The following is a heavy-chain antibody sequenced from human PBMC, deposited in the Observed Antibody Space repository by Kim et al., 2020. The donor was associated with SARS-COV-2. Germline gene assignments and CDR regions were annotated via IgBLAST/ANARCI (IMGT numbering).Heavy chain of an antibody. CDR1: GYTFTSYA. Sequence: ASVKVSCKASGYTFTSYAMHWVRQPPGQRLDWLGGTNAGNGNTKYSQNFQGRVTITRDTSASTAYMELSSLRSEDTAVYYCASSDYYDSSGYYTFESYFDYWGQGTLVTVSS. D-gene: IGHD3-22*01. CDR3: ASSDYYDSSGYYTFESYFDY. CDR2: TNAGNGNT. J-gene: IGHJ4*02. V-gene: IGHV1-3*01.